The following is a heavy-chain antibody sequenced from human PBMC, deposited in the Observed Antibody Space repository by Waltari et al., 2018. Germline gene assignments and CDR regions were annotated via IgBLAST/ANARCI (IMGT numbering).Heavy chain of an antibody. CDR2: FHYNVRV. J-gene: IGHJ4*02. V-gene: IGHV4-39*01. D-gene: IGHD4-17*01. Sequence: HLPVQESGPRLVKPSANLSLPCIVSGDSIRTSHYYWGWIRQPPGRGLEWLGSFHYNVRVYYNPSLRSGVTVSGDMSKNQFSLMLMSVTATDTAVYYCVRQDRGDGVYVGRIQWGQATLVTVSS. CDR3: VRQDRGDGVYVGRIQ. CDR1: GDSIRTSHYY.